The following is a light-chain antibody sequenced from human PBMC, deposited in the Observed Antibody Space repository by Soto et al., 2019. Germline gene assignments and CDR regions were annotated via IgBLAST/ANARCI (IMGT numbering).Light chain of an antibody. CDR1: SSDVGSYSL. Sequence: QSVLTQPASVSGSPGQSITISCTGTSSDVGSYSLVSWYQQHPGKAPKLMIYEAIKRPSGVSNRFSGSKSGNTASLTISGLQAEDEADYYCSSYAGGSTLIFGGGTKLTVL. J-gene: IGLJ2*01. CDR2: EAI. V-gene: IGLV2-23*01. CDR3: SSYAGGSTLI.